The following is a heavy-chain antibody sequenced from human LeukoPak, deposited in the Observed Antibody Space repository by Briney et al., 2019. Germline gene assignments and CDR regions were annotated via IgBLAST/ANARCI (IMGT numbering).Heavy chain of an antibody. CDR2: ISSSSSYI. CDR3: ARVSTYDFIRSSAFDV. Sequence: GGSLRLSCAASGFTFSSYSMNWVRQAPGKGLEWVSSISSSSSYIYYADSVKGRFTISRDNAKNSLYLQMNSLRAEDTAVYYCARVSTYDFIRSSAFDVWGQGTLVTVSS. D-gene: IGHD3/OR15-3a*01. V-gene: IGHV3-21*01. J-gene: IGHJ3*01. CDR1: GFTFSSYS.